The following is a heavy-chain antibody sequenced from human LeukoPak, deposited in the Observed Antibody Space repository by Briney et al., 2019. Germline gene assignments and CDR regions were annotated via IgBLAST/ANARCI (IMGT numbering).Heavy chain of an antibody. CDR1: GFTFSSYA. CDR3: AKDPDCSSTSCYFGAFDI. Sequence: GGSLRLSCAASGFTFSSYAMSWVRQASGKGLEWVSAISGSGGSTYYADSVKGRFTISRDNSKNTLYLQMNSLRAEDTAVYYCAKDPDCSSTSCYFGAFDIWGQGTMVTVSS. D-gene: IGHD2-2*01. V-gene: IGHV3-23*01. CDR2: ISGSGGST. J-gene: IGHJ3*02.